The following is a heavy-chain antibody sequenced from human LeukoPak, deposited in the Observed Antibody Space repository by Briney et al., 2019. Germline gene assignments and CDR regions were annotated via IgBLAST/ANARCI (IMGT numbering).Heavy chain of an antibody. D-gene: IGHD5-18*01. Sequence: ASVKVSCKASGYTFTGYYMHWVRQAPGQGLEWMGWINPNSGGTNYAQKFQGRVTMTRDTSISTAYKELNRLRSDDTAVYYCARVGYSLGWFDPWGQGTLVTVSS. J-gene: IGHJ5*02. V-gene: IGHV1-2*02. CDR1: GYTFTGYY. CDR3: ARVGYSLGWFDP. CDR2: INPNSGGT.